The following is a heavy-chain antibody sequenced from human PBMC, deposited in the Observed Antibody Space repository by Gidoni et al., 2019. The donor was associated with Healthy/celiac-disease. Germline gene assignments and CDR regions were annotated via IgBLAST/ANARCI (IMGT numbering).Heavy chain of an antibody. CDR3: AIWSGYDLRAFDI. D-gene: IGHD5-12*01. CDR2: TRNKAHSYTT. J-gene: IGHJ3*02. V-gene: IGHV3-72*01. CDR1: GFTFSDHY. Sequence: EVQLVESGGGLVQPGGSLRLSCAASGFTFSDHYMDWVRQAPGKGLEWVGRTRNKAHSYTTEYAASVKGRFTISRDDSKNSLYLQMNSLKTEDTAVYYCAIWSGYDLRAFDIWGQGTMVTVSS.